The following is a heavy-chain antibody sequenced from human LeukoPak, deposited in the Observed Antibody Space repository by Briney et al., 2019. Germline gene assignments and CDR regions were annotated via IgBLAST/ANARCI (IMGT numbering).Heavy chain of an antibody. V-gene: IGHV1-3*01. Sequence: ASVKVSCKASGYTFTSYAMHWVRQAPGQRLEWMGWINAGNGNTKYSQEFQGRVTMTTDTSTSTAYMELRSLRSDDTAVYYCARAFGYSYGRDANYYYYMDVWGKGTTVTVSS. CDR1: GYTFTSYA. CDR2: INAGNGNT. J-gene: IGHJ6*03. CDR3: ARAFGYSYGRDANYYYYMDV. D-gene: IGHD5-18*01.